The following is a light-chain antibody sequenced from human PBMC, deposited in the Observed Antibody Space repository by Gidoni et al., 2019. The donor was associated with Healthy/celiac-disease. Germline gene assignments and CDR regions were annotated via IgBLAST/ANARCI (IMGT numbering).Light chain of an antibody. J-gene: IGLJ1*01. CDR1: SSNIGAGYE. CDR3: QSYDSSLSEV. CDR2: GNS. Sequence: QSVLTQPPSASGAPGQRVTISCTGSSSNIGAGYEVHWYQQLPGTAPKLLIYGNSNRPSGVPDRFSGSKSGTSASLAITGLQAEDEADYYCQSYDSSLSEVFGTGTKVTVL. V-gene: IGLV1-40*01.